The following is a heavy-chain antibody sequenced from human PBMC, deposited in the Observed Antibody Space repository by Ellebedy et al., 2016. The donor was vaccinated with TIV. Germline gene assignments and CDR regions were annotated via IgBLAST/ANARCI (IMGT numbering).Heavy chain of an antibody. Sequence: PGGSLRFSCAASGFTFSSYWMSWVRQAPGTGLEWVANTKQVGSEKYHVDSVKGRFTISRDNAKNSLYLQMNSLRAEDTAVYYCARVSGYGMDVWGQGTTVTVSS. J-gene: IGHJ6*02. CDR3: ARVSGYGMDV. V-gene: IGHV3-7*04. CDR1: GFTFSSYW. CDR2: TKQVGSEK.